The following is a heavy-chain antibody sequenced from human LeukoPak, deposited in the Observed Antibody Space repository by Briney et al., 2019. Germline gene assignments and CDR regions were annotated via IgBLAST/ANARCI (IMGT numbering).Heavy chain of an antibody. CDR3: ARDSIAVAGTVHY. CDR1: GGTFSIYA. Sequence: ASAKVSCKASGGTFSIYAISWVRQAPGQGLEWMGGIIPIFGTANYAQKFQGRVTITADESTSTAYMELSSLRSEDTAVYYCARDSIAVAGTVHYWGQGTLVTVSS. V-gene: IGHV1-69*13. J-gene: IGHJ4*02. CDR2: IIPIFGTA. D-gene: IGHD6-19*01.